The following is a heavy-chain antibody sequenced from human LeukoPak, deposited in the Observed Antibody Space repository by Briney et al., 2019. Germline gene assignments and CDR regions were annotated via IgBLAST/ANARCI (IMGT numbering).Heavy chain of an antibody. Sequence: ASVKVSCKASGYTFTGYYMHWVRQASGQGLEWMGRINPNSGGTNYAQKFQGRVTMTRDTSISTAYMELSRLRSDDTAVYYCARVSFYSSSSSYWGQGTLVTVSS. CDR1: GYTFTGYY. CDR3: ARVSFYSSSSSY. CDR2: INPNSGGT. V-gene: IGHV1-2*06. J-gene: IGHJ4*02. D-gene: IGHD6-6*01.